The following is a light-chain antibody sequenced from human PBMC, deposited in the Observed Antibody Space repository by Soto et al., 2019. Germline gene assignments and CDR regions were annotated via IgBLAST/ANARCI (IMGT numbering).Light chain of an antibody. CDR1: QSVSRSY. V-gene: IGKV3-20*01. Sequence: EIVLTQSPGTLPLSPGERATLSCRASQSVSRSYLAWYQQKPGQAPRLLIYGASSRATGIPDRFSGSGSGTDFTLTISRLEPEDFAVYYCQQYGSSPPWTFGQGTKVEIK. CDR3: QQYGSSPPWT. J-gene: IGKJ1*01. CDR2: GAS.